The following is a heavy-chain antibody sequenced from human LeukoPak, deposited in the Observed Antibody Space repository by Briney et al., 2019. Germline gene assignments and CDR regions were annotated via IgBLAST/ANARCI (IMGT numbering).Heavy chain of an antibody. J-gene: IGHJ4*02. CDR1: GDSVSSNSAS. CDR2: TYYRSKWYH. V-gene: IGHV6-1*01. CDR3: ARQLDRFDY. Sequence: SQTLSLTCAFSGDSVSSNSASWNCISQSPSRGLEWLGKTYYRSKWYHDYAVSVKSRITINPDTSKNQFSLQLNSVTPEDTAVYYCARQLDRFDYWGQGTLVTVSS. D-gene: IGHD1-1*01.